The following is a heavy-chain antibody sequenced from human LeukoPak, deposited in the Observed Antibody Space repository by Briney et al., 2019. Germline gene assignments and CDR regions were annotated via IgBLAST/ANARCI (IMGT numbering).Heavy chain of an antibody. V-gene: IGHV3-23*01. D-gene: IGHD3-16*02. Sequence: PGGSLRLSCAASGFTFSSYAMNWVRQAPGKGLEWVSGISGSGGSTYYADSVKGRFTISRDNSKNTLYLQMNSLRAEDTAVYYCAKDLLSYRGYPYYFDYWGQGTLVTVSS. CDR2: ISGSGGST. CDR1: GFTFSSYA. CDR3: AKDLLSYRGYPYYFDY. J-gene: IGHJ4*02.